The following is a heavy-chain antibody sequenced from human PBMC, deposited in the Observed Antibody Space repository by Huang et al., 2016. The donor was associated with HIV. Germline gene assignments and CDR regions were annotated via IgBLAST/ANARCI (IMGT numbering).Heavy chain of an antibody. V-gene: IGHV5-51*01. D-gene: IGHD6-6*01. Sequence: VQLVQSGAEVKKPGESLKISCKGSGYSFSSYWIAWVRQMPRKGLEWWGIIFPEDSDTTYSPSFEGQVTISADKSIGTAYLQWSSLKASDTAMYYCARRFSSSSGYFDYWGQGSLVTVSS. J-gene: IGHJ4*02. CDR3: ARRFSSSSGYFDY. CDR2: IFPEDSDT. CDR1: GYSFSSYW.